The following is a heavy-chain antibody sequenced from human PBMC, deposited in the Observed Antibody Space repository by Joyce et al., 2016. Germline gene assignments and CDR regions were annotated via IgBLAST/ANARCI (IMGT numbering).Heavy chain of an antibody. J-gene: IGHJ6*03. CDR2: VGSGNNFI. D-gene: IGHD4-17*01. Sequence: EVHLVESGGGLVKPGGSLRLSCAASGFIFSSYTMNWVRQSPGKGLEWCSSVGSGNNFIYYADSVKGRFTISRDDARKSLYLQMDSLRAEDTAVYYCAREGPYGDYGDDDLYHYYIDVWGKGTPVTVSS. CDR3: AREGPYGDYGDDDLYHYYIDV. V-gene: IGHV3-21*01. CDR1: GFIFSSYT.